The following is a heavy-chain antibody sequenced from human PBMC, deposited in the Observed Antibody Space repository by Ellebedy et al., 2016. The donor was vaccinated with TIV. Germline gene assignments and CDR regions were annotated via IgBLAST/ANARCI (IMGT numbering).Heavy chain of an antibody. J-gene: IGHJ4*02. CDR1: GFTFSSYA. D-gene: IGHD3-10*01. CDR3: ARGSGSYYRPYFDY. CDR2: ISSNGGST. Sequence: PGGSLRLSCAASGFTFSSYAMHWVRQAPGKGLEYVSAISSNGGSTYYANSVKGRFTISRDNSKNTLYLQMGSLRAEDMAVYYCARGSGSYYRPYFDYWGQGTLVTVSS. V-gene: IGHV3-64*01.